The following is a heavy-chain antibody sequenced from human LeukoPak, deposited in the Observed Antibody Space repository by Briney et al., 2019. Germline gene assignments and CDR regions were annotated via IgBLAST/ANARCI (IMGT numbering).Heavy chain of an antibody. V-gene: IGHV4-34*01. Sequence: SETLSLTCAVYGGSFSGYYWSWIRQPPGKGLEWIGEINHSGSTNYNPSLKSRVTISVDTSKNQFSLKLSSVTAADTAVYYCARYTWGLGYCSSTSCYTSNWFDPWGQGTLVTVSS. CDR1: GGSFSGYY. CDR3: ARYTWGLGYCSSTSCYTSNWFDP. D-gene: IGHD2-2*02. J-gene: IGHJ5*02. CDR2: INHSGST.